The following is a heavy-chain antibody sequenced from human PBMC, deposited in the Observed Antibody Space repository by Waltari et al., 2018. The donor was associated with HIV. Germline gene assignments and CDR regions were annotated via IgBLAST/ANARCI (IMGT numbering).Heavy chain of an antibody. Sequence: QEQLVASGGGVVQPGRSLRLSCAASGITFSSYGMHWVRQGPGKGVELVAGIWYDGGNKYDDDAVKGRFTISRDKSKNPLYLQMNSLRAEDTAVYYCARYPWDIAADLYYYYGMDVWGQGTTVTVSS. V-gene: IGHV3-33*01. D-gene: IGHD6-13*01. CDR3: ARYPWDIAADLYYYYGMDV. CDR1: GITFSSYG. CDR2: IWYDGGNK. J-gene: IGHJ6*02.